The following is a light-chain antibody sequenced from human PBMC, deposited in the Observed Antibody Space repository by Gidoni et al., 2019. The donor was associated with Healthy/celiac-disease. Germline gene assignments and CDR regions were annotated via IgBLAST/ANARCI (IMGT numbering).Light chain of an antibody. V-gene: IGKV1-5*01. CDR3: QQNNSWWT. Sequence: DIQMTQSPPTLSASVGTRVTITCRASHSTSSWLDWYQQKPAKAPKLLMYDCYSVESEVPSRFSGSGSGTEFTLSISSLQPDDFDNYYNQQNNSWWTFGQGTKVEIK. CDR1: HSTSSW. CDR2: DCY. J-gene: IGKJ1*01.